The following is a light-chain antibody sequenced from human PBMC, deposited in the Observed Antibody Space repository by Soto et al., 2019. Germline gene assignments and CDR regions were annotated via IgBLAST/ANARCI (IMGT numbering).Light chain of an antibody. V-gene: IGLV1-51*01. Sequence: QSVLTQPPSVSAAPGQKVTISCSGSRFNIGRNFLSWYQQLPGTAPKLLIYDNNKRPSGIPDRFSGSKSGTSATLGITGLQTGDEADYYCGTWDSSLSAYVFGTGTKLTVL. CDR1: RFNIGRNF. J-gene: IGLJ1*01. CDR2: DNN. CDR3: GTWDSSLSAYV.